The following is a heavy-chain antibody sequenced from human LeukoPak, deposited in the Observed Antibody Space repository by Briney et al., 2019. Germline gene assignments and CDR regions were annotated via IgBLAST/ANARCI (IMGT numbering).Heavy chain of an antibody. D-gene: IGHD5-18*01. V-gene: IGHV4-59*08. CDR1: GDSISIYY. CDR2: IYYSGST. J-gene: IGHJ4*02. CDR3: ARFYSYGTSSLDY. Sequence: SETLSLTCTVSGDSISIYYWSWIRQPPGKGLEWIGYIYYSGSTNYNPSLKSRVTTSVDTSKNQFSLKLSSVTAADTAVYYCARFYSYGTSSLDYWGQGTLVTVSS.